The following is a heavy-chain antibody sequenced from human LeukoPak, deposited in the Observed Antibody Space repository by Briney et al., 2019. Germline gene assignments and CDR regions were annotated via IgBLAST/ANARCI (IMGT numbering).Heavy chain of an antibody. D-gene: IGHD6-19*01. Sequence: SQTLSLTCTVSGGSISSGSYYWSCIRQPAGKGLEWIGRIYTSGSTNYNPSLKSRVTISVDTSKDQFSLKLSSVTAADTAVYYCARGAGIAVAGTRFDPWGQGTLVTVSS. CDR2: IYTSGST. J-gene: IGHJ5*02. CDR3: ARGAGIAVAGTRFDP. V-gene: IGHV4-61*02. CDR1: GGSISSGSYY.